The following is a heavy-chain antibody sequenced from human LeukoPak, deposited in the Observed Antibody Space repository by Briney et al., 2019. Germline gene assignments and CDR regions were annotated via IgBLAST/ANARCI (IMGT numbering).Heavy chain of an antibody. CDR2: IYYSGST. CDR3: ARTSPYYYDSSGYSKAGYYFDY. J-gene: IGHJ4*02. Sequence: SSETLSLTCTVSGGSISSGGYYWSWIRQHPGTGLEWIGYIYYSGSTYYNPSLKSRVTISVDASKNQFSLKLSSGTAADTAVYYCARTSPYYYDSSGYSKAGYYFDYWGQGTLVTVSS. D-gene: IGHD3-22*01. V-gene: IGHV4-31*03. CDR1: GGSISSGGYY.